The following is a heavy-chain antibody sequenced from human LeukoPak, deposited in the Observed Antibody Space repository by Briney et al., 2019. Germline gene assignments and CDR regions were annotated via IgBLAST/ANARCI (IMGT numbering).Heavy chain of an antibody. CDR2: ISWNSGSI. Sequence: GGSLRLSCAASGFTFDDYAMHWVRQAPGKGLEWVSGISWNSGSIGYADSVKGRFTISRDNSKNTLYLQMNSLRAEDTAVYYCAKVVALYSSSPTFDYWGQGTLVTVSS. CDR1: GFTFDDYA. V-gene: IGHV3-9*01. D-gene: IGHD6-6*01. J-gene: IGHJ4*02. CDR3: AKVVALYSSSPTFDY.